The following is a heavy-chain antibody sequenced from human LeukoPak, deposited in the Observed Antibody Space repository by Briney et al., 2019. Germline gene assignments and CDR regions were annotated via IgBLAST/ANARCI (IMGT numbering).Heavy chain of an antibody. CDR2: IYPGDSDT. V-gene: IGHV5-51*01. Sequence: GESLKISCKGSGYIFTSYWIGWVRQMPGKGLEWMGIIYPGDSDTRYSPSFQGQVTISADKSISTAYLQWSSLKASDTAMYYCARARYSGQWLYYFDYWGQGTLVTVSS. CDR1: GYIFTSYW. J-gene: IGHJ4*02. CDR3: ARARYSGQWLYYFDY. D-gene: IGHD6-19*01.